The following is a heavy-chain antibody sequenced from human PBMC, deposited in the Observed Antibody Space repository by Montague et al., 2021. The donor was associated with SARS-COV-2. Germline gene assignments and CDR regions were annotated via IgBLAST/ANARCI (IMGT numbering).Heavy chain of an antibody. V-gene: IGHV4-39*01. Sequence: SESLSLTCTVSGGSISSSTYDWGWIRQPPGKGLEWIGSIYYSGSTYYNPSLKSRVTISVDTSKNQSSLKLSSVTAADTAVYYCARHGWGWLRLLRPFDYWGQGTLV. CDR3: ARHGWGWLRLLRPFDY. CDR1: GGSISSSTYD. D-gene: IGHD5-12*01. CDR2: IYYSGST. J-gene: IGHJ4*02.